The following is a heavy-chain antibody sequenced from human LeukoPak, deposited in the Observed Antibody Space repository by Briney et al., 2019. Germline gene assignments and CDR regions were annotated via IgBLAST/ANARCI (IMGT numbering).Heavy chain of an antibody. CDR3: ARGGIPLDTAMVTGWFDP. D-gene: IGHD5-18*01. Sequence: SETLSLTCAVYGGSFSGYYWSWIRQPPGKGLEWIGEINHSGSTNYNASLKSRGTISVDTSKNQFSLKLSSVTAADTAVYYCARGGIPLDTAMVTGWFDPWGQGTLVTVSS. V-gene: IGHV4-34*01. J-gene: IGHJ5*02. CDR1: GGSFSGYY. CDR2: INHSGST.